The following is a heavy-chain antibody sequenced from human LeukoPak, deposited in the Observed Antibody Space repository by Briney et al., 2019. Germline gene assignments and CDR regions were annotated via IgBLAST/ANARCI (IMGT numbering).Heavy chain of an antibody. CDR1: GFTVTGYY. CDR3: TRGGPEGSGYSYGSHDY. V-gene: IGHV1-2*02. D-gene: IGHD5-18*01. J-gene: IGHJ4*02. CDR2: INPNSGAT. Sequence: ASVKVSCKASGFTVTGYYMHWVRQAPGQGLEWMGWINPNSGATNYAQKFQGRVTMTRDTSITTVYMELSRLRSDDTAVYYCTRGGPEGSGYSYGSHDYWGQGTLVTVSS.